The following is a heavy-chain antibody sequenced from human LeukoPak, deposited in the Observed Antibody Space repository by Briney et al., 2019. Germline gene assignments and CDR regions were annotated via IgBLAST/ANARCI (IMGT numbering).Heavy chain of an antibody. CDR2: ISAYNGNT. CDR1: GYTFTSYG. J-gene: IGHJ4*02. Sequence: ASVKVTFKASGYTFTSYGISWQRQPPAQGREWMGLISAYNGNTNYAQTLQGRVTMTTDTSTSTAYMELRSLRSDDTAVYYCAARYCSGGSCYPGAWGQGTLVTVSS. CDR3: AARYCSGGSCYPGA. V-gene: IGHV1-18*01. D-gene: IGHD2-15*01.